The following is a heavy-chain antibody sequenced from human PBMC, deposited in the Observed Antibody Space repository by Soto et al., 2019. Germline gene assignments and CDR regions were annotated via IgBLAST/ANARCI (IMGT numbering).Heavy chain of an antibody. J-gene: IGHJ4*02. Sequence: PGGSLRLSCAASGFTFSSYAMSWVRQAPGKGLEWVSAISGSGGSTYYADSVKGRFTISRDNSKNTLYLQMNSLRAEDTAVYYCASSPHLKKAVAGKAHDYWGQGTLVTVSS. CDR2: ISGSGGST. CDR1: GFTFSSYA. D-gene: IGHD6-19*01. CDR3: ASSPHLKKAVAGKAHDY. V-gene: IGHV3-23*01.